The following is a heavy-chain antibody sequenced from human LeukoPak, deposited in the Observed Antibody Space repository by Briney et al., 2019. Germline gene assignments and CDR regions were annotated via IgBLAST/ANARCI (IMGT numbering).Heavy chain of an antibody. CDR1: GYTFTSYY. Sequence: ASVKVSCKASGYTFTSYYMHWVRQAPGQGLEWMGIINPSGGSTSYAQKFQGRVTMTRDMSTSTVYMELSSLRSEDTAVYYCARAGEYCSGGSCYGDSGSYYYYYMDVWGKGTTVTVSS. CDR2: INPSGGST. V-gene: IGHV1-46*01. J-gene: IGHJ6*03. D-gene: IGHD2-15*01. CDR3: ARAGEYCSGGSCYGDSGSYYYYYMDV.